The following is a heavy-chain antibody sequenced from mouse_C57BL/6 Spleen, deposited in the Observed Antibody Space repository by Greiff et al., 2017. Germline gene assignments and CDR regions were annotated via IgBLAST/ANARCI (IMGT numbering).Heavy chain of an antibody. V-gene: IGHV5-4*01. Sequence: EVQRVESGGGLVKPGGSLKLSCAASGFTFSSYAMSWVRQTPEKRLEWVATISGGCSYTYYPDNVKGRFTISRDKAKNNRYLQMSHLKSEDTAMYYCAREGLYYGSSYVYFDYWGQGTTLTVPS. CDR3: AREGLYYGSSYVYFDY. CDR2: ISGGCSYT. J-gene: IGHJ2*01. CDR1: GFTFSSYA. D-gene: IGHD1-1*01.